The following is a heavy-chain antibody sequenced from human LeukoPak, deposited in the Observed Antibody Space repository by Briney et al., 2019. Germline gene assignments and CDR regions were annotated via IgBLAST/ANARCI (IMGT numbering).Heavy chain of an antibody. J-gene: IGHJ4*02. CDR2: VSGTGGRT. CDR3: AASSSSKQPPFDY. D-gene: IGHD2-2*01. CDR1: GFTFSTYA. V-gene: IGHV3-23*01. Sequence: GGSLRLSCAASGFTFSTYAMSWVRQAPGKGLEWVSVVSGTGGRTYYADSVKGRFTISRDNSKNTLYLQMNSLRAEDTAVYYCAASSSSKQPPFDYWGQGTLVTVSS.